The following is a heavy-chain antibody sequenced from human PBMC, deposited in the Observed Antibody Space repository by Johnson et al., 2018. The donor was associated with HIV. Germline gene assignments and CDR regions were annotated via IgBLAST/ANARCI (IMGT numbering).Heavy chain of an antibody. J-gene: IGHJ3*01. D-gene: IGHD1-14*01. CDR2: ISSSGSTI. CDR3: ATRDPTYRPGAFDL. Sequence: VLLVESGGGLVQPGGSLRLSCAASGFTFSSYGMHWVRQAPGKGLEWVSYISSSGSTIYYADSVKGRFTISRDNARNSLFLQMNSLRAEDTAVYYCATRDPTYRPGAFDLWGQGTMVTVSS. CDR1: GFTFSSYG. V-gene: IGHV3-48*04.